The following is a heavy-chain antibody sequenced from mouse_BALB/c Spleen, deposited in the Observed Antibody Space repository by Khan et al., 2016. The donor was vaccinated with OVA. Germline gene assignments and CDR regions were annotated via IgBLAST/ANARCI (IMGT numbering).Heavy chain of an antibody. CDR1: GYSITSGYG. D-gene: IGHD1-2*01. CDR3: ARTARIKY. CDR2: ISCSGST. V-gene: IGHV3-2*02. Sequence: EVQLQESGPGLVKPSQSLSLTCTVTGYSITSGYGWNWLRQFPGNQLEWMGYISCSGSTNYNPSLKSRISITRDTSKNQFFLQLNSVTTEDTATYYCARTARIKYWGQGTTLTVSA. J-gene: IGHJ2*01.